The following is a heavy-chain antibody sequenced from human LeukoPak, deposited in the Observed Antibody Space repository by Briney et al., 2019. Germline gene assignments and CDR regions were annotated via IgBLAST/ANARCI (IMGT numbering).Heavy chain of an antibody. J-gene: IGHJ4*02. V-gene: IGHV3-30*18. CDR2: ISHDGSNK. CDR1: GFTFSSYG. Sequence: GGSLRLSCAASGFTFSSYGMNRGRQAAGQGLEWVAVISHDGSNKYYADSVKCRFTIARDNSQNTLYLQMISLRAEDTAVYYCAKDRYSRGCCYFDYWGQGTLVTVSS. CDR3: AKDRYSRGCCYFDY. D-gene: IGHD6-19*01.